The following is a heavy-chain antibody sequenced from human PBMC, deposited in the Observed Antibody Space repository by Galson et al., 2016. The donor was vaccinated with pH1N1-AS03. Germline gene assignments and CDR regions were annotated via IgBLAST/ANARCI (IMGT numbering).Heavy chain of an antibody. V-gene: IGHV4-34*01. CDR1: GGSFSDYF. J-gene: IGHJ3*02. Sequence: ATLSLPCAVYGGSFSDYFWNWIRQPPGKGLEWIGEISHSGSTIYNPSLKSRVTVSLATSKNQFSLKLSSVTAADTAMYYSARDPDYYDSSGYHHDTFDMWGQGTMVTVSS. D-gene: IGHD3-22*01. CDR2: ISHSGST. CDR3: ARDPDYYDSSGYHHDTFDM.